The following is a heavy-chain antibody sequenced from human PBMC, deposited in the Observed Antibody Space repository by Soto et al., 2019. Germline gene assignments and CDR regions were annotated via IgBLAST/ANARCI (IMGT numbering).Heavy chain of an antibody. V-gene: IGHV1-18*01. CDR3: ARDGGLGENYYYYGMDV. D-gene: IGHD3-16*01. J-gene: IGHJ6*02. CDR1: GYTFTSYG. Sequence: QVQLVQSGAEVKKPGASVKVSCKASGYTFTSYGISWVRQAPGQGLEWMGWISAYNGNTNYAQKLQGRVTMTTDTSTSTAYMELRSLRGDDTGVYYCARDGGLGENYYYYGMDVWGQGTTVTVSS. CDR2: ISAYNGNT.